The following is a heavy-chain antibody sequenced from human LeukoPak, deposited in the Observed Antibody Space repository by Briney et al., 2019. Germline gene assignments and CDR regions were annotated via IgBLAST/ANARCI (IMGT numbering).Heavy chain of an antibody. CDR3: ARDHVETVTLYAAFDI. CDR1: GYTFTHYS. V-gene: IGHV1-46*01. D-gene: IGHD2-8*01. CDR2: INPSGGST. Sequence: ASVKISCKASGYTFTHYSLHWVRQAPGQGLEWMGIINPSGGSTFCSRQFQGRVTMTSDTSTTSIHMELSGLRSDDTAVYYCARDHVETVTLYAAFDIWGQGTAVTV. J-gene: IGHJ3*02.